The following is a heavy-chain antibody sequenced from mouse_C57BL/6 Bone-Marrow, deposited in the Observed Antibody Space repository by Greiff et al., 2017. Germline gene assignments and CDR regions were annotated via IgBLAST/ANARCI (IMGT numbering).Heavy chain of an antibody. D-gene: IGHD1-1*01. CDR3: ARYKGYYYGSRGAMDY. Sequence: EVQRVESGGGLVQPGGSLSLSCAASGFTFTDYYMSWVRQPPGKALEWLGFIRNKANGYTTEYSASVKGRFTISRDNSQSILYLQMNALRAEDSATYYCARYKGYYYGSRGAMDYWGQGTSVTVSS. J-gene: IGHJ4*01. V-gene: IGHV7-3*01. CDR2: IRNKANGYTT. CDR1: GFTFTDYY.